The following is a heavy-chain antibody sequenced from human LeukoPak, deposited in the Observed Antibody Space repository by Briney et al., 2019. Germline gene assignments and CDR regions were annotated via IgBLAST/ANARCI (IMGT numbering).Heavy chain of an antibody. CDR2: IIPIFGTA. V-gene: IGHV1-69*06. D-gene: IGHD3-22*01. Sequence: ASVKVSCKASGGTFSSYAISWVRQAPGQGLEWMGGIIPIFGTANYAQKFQGRVTITADKSTSTAYMELSSPRSEDTAVYYCARDNDSGIFDYWGQGTLVTVSS. J-gene: IGHJ4*02. CDR1: GGTFSSYA. CDR3: ARDNDSGIFDY.